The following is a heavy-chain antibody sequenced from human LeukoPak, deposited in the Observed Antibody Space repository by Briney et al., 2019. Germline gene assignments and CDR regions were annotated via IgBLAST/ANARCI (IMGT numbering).Heavy chain of an antibody. J-gene: IGHJ4*02. CDR3: ARFGDYYDSSGDY. CDR1: GDSISSSSSY. V-gene: IGHV4-39*07. CDR2: IYYSGST. D-gene: IGHD3-22*01. Sequence: PSETLSLTCTVSGDSISSSSSYWGWIRQPPGKGLEWIGSIYYSGSTYYNTSLKSRVTISVDTSKNQFSLKLSSVTAADTAVYYCARFGDYYDSSGDYWGQGTLVTVSS.